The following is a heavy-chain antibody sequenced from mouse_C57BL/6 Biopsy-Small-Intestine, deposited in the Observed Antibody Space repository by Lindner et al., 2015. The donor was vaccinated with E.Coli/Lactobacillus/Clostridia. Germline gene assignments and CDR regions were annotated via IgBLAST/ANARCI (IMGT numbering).Heavy chain of an antibody. Sequence: VQLQESGGGLVKPGGSLKLSCAASGFTFSDYGMHWVRQAPEKGLEWVAYISSRSDTIYYADTVKGRFTISRDDAKNTLFLQVTSLRSEDTAMYFCSRPGYVSSFPYWGQGTLVTVSA. CDR1: GFTFSDYG. CDR2: ISSRSDTI. V-gene: IGHV5-17*01. J-gene: IGHJ3*01. D-gene: IGHD1-1*01. CDR3: SRPGYVSSFPY.